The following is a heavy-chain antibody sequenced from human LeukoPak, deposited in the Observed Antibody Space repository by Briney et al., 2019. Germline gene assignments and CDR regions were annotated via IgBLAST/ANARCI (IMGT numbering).Heavy chain of an antibody. D-gene: IGHD2-2*01. CDR2: VSADGSST. V-gene: IGHV3-74*01. CDR1: GFTFSTYW. CDR3: ARGPISSNPGT. J-gene: IGHJ5*02. Sequence: PRGSLRLSCAASGFTFSTYWMHWVRQAPGKGLVWVSRVSADGSSTTYADSVNGRFTISRDNAKNTLYLQMNSLRAEDTAIYYCARGPISSNPGTWGQGTLVTVSS.